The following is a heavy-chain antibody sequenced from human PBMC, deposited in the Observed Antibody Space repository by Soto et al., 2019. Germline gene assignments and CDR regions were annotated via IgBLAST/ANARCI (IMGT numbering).Heavy chain of an antibody. D-gene: IGHD5-18*01. J-gene: IGHJ4*02. CDR2: IIPMFGTA. CDR3: ASGIQLWLRRINNGYSG. V-gene: IGHV1-69*12. Sequence: QVQLVQSGAEVKKPESSVKVSCKAPGGTFSTYAISWVRQAPGQGLEWMGGIIPMFGTANYAQRFQDRVTITADESTNRVYMELSSLRSEATAVYFCASGIQLWLRRINNGYSGWGQGTLVTVSS. CDR1: GGTFSTYA.